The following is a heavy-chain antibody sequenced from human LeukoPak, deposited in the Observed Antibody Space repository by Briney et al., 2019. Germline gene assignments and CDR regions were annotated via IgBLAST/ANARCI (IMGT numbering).Heavy chain of an antibody. CDR2: IIPIPGIA. V-gene: IGHV1-69*04. D-gene: IGHD2-15*01. CDR1: GGTFSSYT. Sequence: SVKVSCKASGGTFSSYTISWVRQAPGQGLEWMGRIIPIPGIANYAQKFQGRVTITADKSTSTVYMELSSLRSEDTAVYYCARDQRTRYCSGGSCYSDWFDPWGQGTLVTVSS. J-gene: IGHJ5*02. CDR3: ARDQRTRYCSGGSCYSDWFDP.